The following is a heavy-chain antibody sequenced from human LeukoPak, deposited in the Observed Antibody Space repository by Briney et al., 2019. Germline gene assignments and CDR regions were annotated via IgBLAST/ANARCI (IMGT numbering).Heavy chain of an antibody. D-gene: IGHD1-20*01. CDR3: ARRITGTTSDSFDY. CDR1: GGSISSSSYY. CDR2: ISYGGST. Sequence: PSETLSLTCTVSGGSISSSSYYWGWIRQPPGKGLEWIGSISYGGSTYYNPSLKSRVTISVDTSKNQFSLMLSSVTAADTAVYYCARRITGTTSDSFDYWGQGTLVTVSS. V-gene: IGHV4-39*01. J-gene: IGHJ4*02.